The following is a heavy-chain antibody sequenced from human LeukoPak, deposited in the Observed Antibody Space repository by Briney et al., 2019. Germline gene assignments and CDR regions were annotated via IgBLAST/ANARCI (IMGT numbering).Heavy chain of an antibody. Sequence: MSSETLSLTCAVYGGSFSGYYWSWIRQPPGKGLEWIGEINHSGSTNYNPSLKSRVTISVDTSKNQFSLKMSSVTAADTAVYYCARVDYVWGSYRYTSNFDYWGQGTLVTVSS. V-gene: IGHV4-34*01. J-gene: IGHJ4*02. CDR3: ARVDYVWGSYRYTSNFDY. D-gene: IGHD3-16*02. CDR2: INHSGST. CDR1: GGSFSGYY.